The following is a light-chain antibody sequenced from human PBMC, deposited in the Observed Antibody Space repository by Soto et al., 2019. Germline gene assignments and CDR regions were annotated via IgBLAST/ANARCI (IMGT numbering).Light chain of an antibody. CDR2: GTS. V-gene: IGKV3-20*01. CDR1: QTVNGNY. CDR3: QQCGSLPGT. Sequence: ETVLTQSPGTLSLSPVERATLSCMASQTVNGNYLGWYQQKPGQAPRLLIYGTSSRATGIPDRFSGSGSGTDFTLTISRLEPEDFAVYYCQQCGSLPGTFGQGTKVDIK. J-gene: IGKJ1*01.